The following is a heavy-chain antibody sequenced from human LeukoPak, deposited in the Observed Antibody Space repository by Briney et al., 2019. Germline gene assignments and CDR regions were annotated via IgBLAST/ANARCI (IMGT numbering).Heavy chain of an antibody. CDR3: ARALSAMVPDY. CDR1: GFTFSTYG. D-gene: IGHD5-18*01. CDR2: IRCDGSNK. Sequence: GGSLRLSCAASGFTFSTYGMHWVRQAPGKGLEWVAAIRCDGSNKYYGDSVKGQFTISRDNSKNTLYLQMNSLRAEDTAVYYCARALSAMVPDYWGQGTLLTVS. V-gene: IGHV3-33*01. J-gene: IGHJ4*02.